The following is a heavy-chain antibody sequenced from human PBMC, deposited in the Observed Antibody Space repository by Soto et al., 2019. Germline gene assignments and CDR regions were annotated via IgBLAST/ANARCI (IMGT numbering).Heavy chain of an antibody. CDR2: ISSSGSTI. J-gene: IGHJ3*02. CDR1: GFTFSDYY. CDR3: ARDGDYYDSSGYFLRDAFDI. V-gene: IGHV3-11*01. D-gene: IGHD3-22*01. Sequence: QVQLVESEGGLVKPGGSLRLSCAASGFTFSDYYMSWIRQAPGKGLEWVSYISSSGSTISYADSVKGRFTISRDNAKNSLYLEMNSLRAEDTAVYYCARDGDYYDSSGYFLRDAFDIWGQGTVVTVSS.